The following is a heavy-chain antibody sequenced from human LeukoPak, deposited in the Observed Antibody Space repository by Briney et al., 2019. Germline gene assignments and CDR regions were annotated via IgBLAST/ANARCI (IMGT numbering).Heavy chain of an antibody. CDR3: ARFNWNYGLYYFDY. CDR2: ISAYNGNT. V-gene: IGHV1-18*01. D-gene: IGHD1-7*01. CDR1: GYTFTSYG. Sequence: GASVKVSCKASGYTFTSYGIGWVRQAPGQGLEWMGWISAYNGNTNYAQKLQGRVTMTTDTSTSTAYVELRSLRSDDTAVYYCARFNWNYGLYYFDYWGQGTLVTVSS. J-gene: IGHJ4*02.